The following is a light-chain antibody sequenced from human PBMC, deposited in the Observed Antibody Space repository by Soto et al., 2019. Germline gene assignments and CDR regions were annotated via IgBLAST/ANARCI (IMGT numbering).Light chain of an antibody. CDR3: HQYNSHSWT. CDR2: DTS. V-gene: IGKV1-5*01. Sequence: DIQMAQSPSTLYASIGDRVTITCRASDNIHSWLAWYQQKPGQAARLLIYDTSTLKAGVPSRFSDSGSGTKFTVTIANLQTHDFAPYFCHQYNSHSWTFGQGTKV. J-gene: IGKJ1*01. CDR1: DNIHSW.